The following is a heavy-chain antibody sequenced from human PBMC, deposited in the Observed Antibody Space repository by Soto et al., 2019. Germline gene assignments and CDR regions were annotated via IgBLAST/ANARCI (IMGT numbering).Heavy chain of an antibody. CDR3: SILFYYDSSGYYETGDAFDI. Sequence: GGSLRLSCAASGFTFSSYAMSWVRQAPGKGLEWVSAISGSGGSTYYADSVKGRFTISRDNSKNTLYLQMNSLRAEATAVYYCSILFYYDSSGYYETGDAFDIWGQGTMVTVSS. V-gene: IGHV3-23*01. CDR1: GFTFSSYA. D-gene: IGHD3-22*01. CDR2: ISGSGGST. J-gene: IGHJ3*02.